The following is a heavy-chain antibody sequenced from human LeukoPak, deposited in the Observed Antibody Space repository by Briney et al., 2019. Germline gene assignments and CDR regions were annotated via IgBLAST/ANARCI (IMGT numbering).Heavy chain of an antibody. CDR3: AREGVPGAMFDY. J-gene: IGHJ4*02. Sequence: ASVKVSCKASGYTFTGYYMHWVRQAPGQGLEWMGWIDPNSGGTNYAQKFQGRVTMTRDTSSSTAYMELNRLRSDDTAVYYCAREGVPGAMFDYWGQGTLVTVS. D-gene: IGHD2-2*01. V-gene: IGHV1-2*02. CDR1: GYTFTGYY. CDR2: IDPNSGGT.